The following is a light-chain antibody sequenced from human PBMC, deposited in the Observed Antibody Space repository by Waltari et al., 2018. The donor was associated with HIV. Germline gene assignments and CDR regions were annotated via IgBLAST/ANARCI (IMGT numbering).Light chain of an antibody. CDR1: QSLQHSNGKTY. V-gene: IGKV2D-29*01. CDR3: LQSLQLPLT. Sequence: DIVMTQTPLSLSVNPGQPASISCKSNQSLQHSNGKTYFYWYLQKSGQPPQLLIYEVSNRFSGVPYRFSGSGSGTDFTLKISRVEAEDVGVYYCLQSLQLPLTFGGGTKVEIK. J-gene: IGKJ4*01. CDR2: EVS.